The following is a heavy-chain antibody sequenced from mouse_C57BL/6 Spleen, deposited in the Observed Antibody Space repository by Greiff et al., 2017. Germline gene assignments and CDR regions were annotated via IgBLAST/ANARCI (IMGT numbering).Heavy chain of an antibody. CDR2: INPSTGGT. Sequence: VQLKESGPELVKPGASVKISCKASGYSFTGYYMNWVKQSPEKSLEWIGEINPSTGGTTYNQKFKAKATLTVDKSSSTAYMQLKSLTSEDSAVYYCARSPITTVVYFDYWGQGTTLTVSS. D-gene: IGHD1-1*01. J-gene: IGHJ2*01. CDR1: GYSFTGYY. CDR3: ARSPITTVVYFDY. V-gene: IGHV1-42*01.